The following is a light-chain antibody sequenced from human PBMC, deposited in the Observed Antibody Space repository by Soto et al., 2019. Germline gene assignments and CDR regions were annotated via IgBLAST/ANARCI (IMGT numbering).Light chain of an antibody. V-gene: IGKV1-39*01. Sequence: DIQMTQSPASLSSYFLDIVTITCRASQSISSYLNWYQHKPGKAPNLLIHAASSLQSGVPSRFSGSRSGTDFTLTINRLQPEDFATYFCQQSYSNPWTFGQGTKVDIK. CDR1: QSISSY. J-gene: IGKJ1*01. CDR3: QQSYSNPWT. CDR2: AAS.